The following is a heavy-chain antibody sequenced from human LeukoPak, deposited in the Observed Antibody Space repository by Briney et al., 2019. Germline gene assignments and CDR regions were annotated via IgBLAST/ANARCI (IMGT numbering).Heavy chain of an antibody. D-gene: IGHD3-16*02. Sequence: PETLSLTCTVSGGSISSYYWSWIRQPPGKGLEWIGYVYYSGSTNYNPSLKGRVTISVDTSKSQFSLKLTSVTAADTAVYYCARQGDYRYPFDSWGQGTLVTVSS. V-gene: IGHV4-59*08. CDR2: VYYSGST. CDR3: ARQGDYRYPFDS. J-gene: IGHJ4*02. CDR1: GGSISSYY.